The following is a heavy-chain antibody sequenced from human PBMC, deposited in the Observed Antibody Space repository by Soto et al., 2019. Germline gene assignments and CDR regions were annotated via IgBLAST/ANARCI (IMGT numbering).Heavy chain of an antibody. V-gene: IGHV3-48*02. Sequence: EVQLVESGGGLVQPGGSLRLSCAASGFTFSSYRMNWVRQAPGKGLEWLSYISTGSSAIYYADSVKGRFTISRDNAKNSLYLQMNSLRDEDTAVYYCAKSEGYTSGFDYWGQGTLVTVSS. CDR3: AKSEGYTSGFDY. CDR2: ISTGSSAI. J-gene: IGHJ4*02. D-gene: IGHD6-19*01. CDR1: GFTFSSYR.